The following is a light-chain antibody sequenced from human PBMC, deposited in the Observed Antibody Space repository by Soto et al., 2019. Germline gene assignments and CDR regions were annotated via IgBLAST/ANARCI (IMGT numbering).Light chain of an antibody. CDR2: DAY. Sequence: EIVLTQSPATLSLSPGERATLSCRASQSVISSYLAWYQQKHGQEHRILIYDAYNRATGIKDRFSGSGSATDFTLTIRSIEPEDFAVYYCQKRSNWHRTFGGGTKVDIK. CDR3: QKRSNWHRT. CDR1: QSVISSY. V-gene: IGKV3-11*01. J-gene: IGKJ4*01.